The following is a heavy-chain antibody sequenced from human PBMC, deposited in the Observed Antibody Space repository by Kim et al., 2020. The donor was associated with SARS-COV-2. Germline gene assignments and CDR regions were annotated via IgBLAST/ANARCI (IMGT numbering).Heavy chain of an antibody. J-gene: IGHJ4*02. CDR3: ARGSQDIVATMYFFDY. D-gene: IGHD5-12*01. V-gene: IGHV1-69*01. Sequence: KLQGRVTITADESTSTAYMELSSLRSEDTAVYYCARGSQDIVATMYFFDYWGQGTLVTVSS.